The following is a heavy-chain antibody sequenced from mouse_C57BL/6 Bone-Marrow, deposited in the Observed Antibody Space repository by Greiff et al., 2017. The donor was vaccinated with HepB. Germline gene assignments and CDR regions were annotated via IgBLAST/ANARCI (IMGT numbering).Heavy chain of an antibody. J-gene: IGHJ4*01. CDR2: ISSGGSYT. CDR1: GFTFSSYG. Sequence: EVKLVDSGGDLVKPGGSLKLSCAASGFTFSSYGMSWVRQTPDKRLEWVATISSGGSYTYYPDSVKGRFTISRDNAKNTLYLQMSSLKSEDTAMYYCARQKNAMDYWGQGTSVTVSS. V-gene: IGHV5-6*01. CDR3: ARQKNAMDY.